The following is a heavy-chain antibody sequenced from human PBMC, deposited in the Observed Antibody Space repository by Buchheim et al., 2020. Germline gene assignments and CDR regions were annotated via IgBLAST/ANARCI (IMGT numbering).Heavy chain of an antibody. CDR1: GGSFSGYY. J-gene: IGHJ4*02. CDR2: INHGENA. CDR3: VRGGRRTLIRYFDH. V-gene: IGHV4-34*02. D-gene: IGHD3-10*01. Sequence: QVQLQQWGAGLLKPSETLSLTCAVYGGSFSGYYWGWIRQSPGKGLEWIGEINHGENANYNPSLLSRVIISVDTSKSQFSLKLSSVTAADTGVYYCVRGGRRTLIRYFDHWGQGIL.